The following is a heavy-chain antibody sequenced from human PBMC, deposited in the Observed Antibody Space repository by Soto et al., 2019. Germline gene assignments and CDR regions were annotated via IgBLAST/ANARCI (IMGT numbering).Heavy chain of an antibody. CDR2: IYYNGST. D-gene: IGHD3-22*01. V-gene: IGHV4-61*01. J-gene: IGHJ1*01. Sequence: NPSETLSLTCTVSGGSVSSGSYYWSWIRQPPGKGLEWIGYIYYNGSTNYNPSLKSRVTISVDTSKNQFSLKLSSVTAADTAVYYCVATIQFYYDTLPFLHWGQGTLVTVSS. CDR3: VATIQFYYDTLPFLH. CDR1: GGSVSSGSYY.